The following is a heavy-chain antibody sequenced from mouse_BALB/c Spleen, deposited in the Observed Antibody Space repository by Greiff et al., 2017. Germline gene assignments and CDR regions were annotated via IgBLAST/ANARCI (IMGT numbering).Heavy chain of an antibody. D-gene: IGHD2-14*01. CDR2: ISYSGST. CDR3: AREGRYDDYYAMDY. CDR1: GYSITSDYA. J-gene: IGHJ4*01. Sequence: EVKLQESGPGLVKPSQSLSLTCTVTGYSITSDYAWNWIRQFPGNKLEWMGYISYSGSTSYNPSLKSRISITRDTSKNQFFLQLNAVTTEDTATYYCAREGRYDDYYAMDYWGQGTAVTVSS. V-gene: IGHV3-2*02.